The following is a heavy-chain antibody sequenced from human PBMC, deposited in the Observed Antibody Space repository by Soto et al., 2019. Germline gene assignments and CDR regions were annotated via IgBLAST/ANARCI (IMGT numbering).Heavy chain of an antibody. CDR2: IRSKASGGTT. D-gene: IGHD3-22*01. CDR3: TGNYDSSGLLDY. J-gene: IGHJ4*02. CDR1: GFTFDDHA. V-gene: IGHV3-49*03. Sequence: HPGGSLRLSCTGSGFTFDDHALSWFRQAPGKGLEWIGFIRSKASGGTTEYAASVKGRFTISRDDSKSIAYLQMNSLKTEDTAVYYCTGNYDSSGLLDYWGQGTLVTVSS.